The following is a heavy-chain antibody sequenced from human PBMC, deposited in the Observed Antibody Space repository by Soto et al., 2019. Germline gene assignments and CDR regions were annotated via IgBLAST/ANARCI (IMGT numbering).Heavy chain of an antibody. CDR2: TRNKANSYTT. CDR1: GFTFSDHY. D-gene: IGHD4-17*01. Sequence: PGGSLRLSCAASGFTFSDHYMDWVRQAPGKGLEWVGRTRNKANSYTTEYAASVKGRFTISRDDSKNSLYLQMNSLKTEDTAVYYCARGGLYGDAYYFDYWGQGTLVTVSS. J-gene: IGHJ4*02. V-gene: IGHV3-72*01. CDR3: ARGGLYGDAYYFDY.